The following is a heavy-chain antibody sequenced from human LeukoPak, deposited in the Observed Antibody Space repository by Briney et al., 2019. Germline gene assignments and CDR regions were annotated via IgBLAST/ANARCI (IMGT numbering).Heavy chain of an antibody. D-gene: IGHD4-17*01. CDR2: IKSKTDGGTT. CDR3: TTEIYGDLLFPNDD. CDR1: GFTFSNAW. V-gene: IGHV3-15*01. J-gene: IGHJ4*02. Sequence: PSGSLRLSCAASGFTFSNAWMSWVRQAPGKGLEWVGRIKSKTDGGTTDYAAPVKGRFTISRDDSKNTLYLQMNSLKTEDTAVYYCTTEIYGDLLFPNDDWGQGTLVTVSS.